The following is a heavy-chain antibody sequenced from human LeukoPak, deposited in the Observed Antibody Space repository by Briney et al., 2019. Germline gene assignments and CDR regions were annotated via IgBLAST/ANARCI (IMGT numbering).Heavy chain of an antibody. CDR2: IGESGGST. J-gene: IGHJ4*02. CDR1: GFAFSTYG. Sequence: GATLRLSCAASGFAFSTYGMSWVRQAPGKGLEWVTTIGESGGSTYYADSVKGRFTISRDNSKNTVYLQMKSLRAEDTAVYYCAKGEGTMQWLATSYYFDYWGQGTLVTVSS. CDR3: AKGEGTMQWLATSYYFDY. V-gene: IGHV3-23*01. D-gene: IGHD6-19*01.